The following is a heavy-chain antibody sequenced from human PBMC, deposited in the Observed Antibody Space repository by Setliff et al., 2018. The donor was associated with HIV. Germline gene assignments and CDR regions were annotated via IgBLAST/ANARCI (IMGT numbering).Heavy chain of an antibody. D-gene: IGHD3-16*01. Sequence: SETLSLTCAVYGGSFNEYYWNWIRQIPGKGLEWIGEINHSGRTNYNESLKRRLRISVDTSKNQFSLSLNSVTAADTAVYYCARAYMDNGWGSWRQISSVFDSWGQGTLVTVSS. CDR3: ARAYMDNGWGSWRQISSVFDS. CDR1: GGSFNEYY. J-gene: IGHJ5*01. CDR2: INHSGRT. V-gene: IGHV4-34*01.